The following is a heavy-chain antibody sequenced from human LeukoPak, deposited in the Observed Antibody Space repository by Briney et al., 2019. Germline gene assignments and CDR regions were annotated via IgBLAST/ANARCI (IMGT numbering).Heavy chain of an antibody. V-gene: IGHV3-23*01. J-gene: IGHJ4*02. CDR3: AKAQDIVPMVSGDY. CDR2: ISGSGGST. CDR1: GFTFSSYA. D-gene: IGHD2-8*01. Sequence: GGSLRLSCAASGFTFSSYAMSWVRQAPGKGLEWVSAISGSGGSTYYADFVKGRFTISRDNSKNTLYLQMNSLRAEDTAVYYCAKAQDIVPMVSGDYWGQGTLVTVSS.